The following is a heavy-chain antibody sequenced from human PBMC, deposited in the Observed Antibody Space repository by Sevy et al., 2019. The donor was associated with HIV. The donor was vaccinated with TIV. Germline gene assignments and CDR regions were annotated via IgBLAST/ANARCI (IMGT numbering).Heavy chain of an antibody. V-gene: IGHV3-13*01. CDR3: VRGLQTHCDRTACPLDH. Sequence: GGSLRLSCAGYGFSFSGSDMHWVRQPTGKGLEWISSIGTLGDTFYADSVKGRFTISRDNAKSSLYLEMSSLRAGDTALYYCVRGLQTHCDRTACPLDHGGQGTLVTVSS. D-gene: IGHD2-21*01. J-gene: IGHJ4*02. CDR1: GFSFSGSD. CDR2: IGTLGDT.